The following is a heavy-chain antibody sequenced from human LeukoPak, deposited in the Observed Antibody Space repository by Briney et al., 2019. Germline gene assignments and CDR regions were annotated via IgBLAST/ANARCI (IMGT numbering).Heavy chain of an antibody. CDR3: VRGADTGYSSDS. V-gene: IGHV3-74*01. D-gene: IGHD3-9*01. CDR2: IDSDGRST. CDR1: GFTFSRYW. Sequence: GGSLRLSCVASGFTFSRYWMHWVRQAPGKGLVWVSRIDSDGRSTNYADSVKGRFSISRDNAENTLYLQMNSLRVEDTAVYYCVRGADTGYSSDSWGQGTLVTVSS. J-gene: IGHJ4*02.